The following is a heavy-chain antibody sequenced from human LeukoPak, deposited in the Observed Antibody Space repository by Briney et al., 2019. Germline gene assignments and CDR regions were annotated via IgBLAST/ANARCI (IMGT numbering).Heavy chain of an antibody. CDR2: ISYDGSNK. CDR1: GFTFSSYA. Sequence: PGGSLRLSCAASGFTFSSYAMHWVRQAPGKGLEWVAVISYDGSNKYYADSVKARFTISRDNSKNTLYLQMNSLRAEDTAVYYCARSVRGPDGDAFDIWGQGTMVTVSS. D-gene: IGHD1-14*01. J-gene: IGHJ3*02. V-gene: IGHV3-30-3*01. CDR3: ARSVRGPDGDAFDI.